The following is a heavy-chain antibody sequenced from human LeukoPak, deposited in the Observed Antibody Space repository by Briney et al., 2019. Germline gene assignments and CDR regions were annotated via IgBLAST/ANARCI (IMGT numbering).Heavy chain of an antibody. CDR3: AKGSTIFKYDF. V-gene: IGHV3-23*01. Sequence: GGSLRLSCAASGFTFSSYAMNWVRQAPGKGLEWVSAISDSGGYTYYADSVKGRFTISRDNSKNMLYLQMNSLRADDTAVYHCAKGSTIFKYDFWGQGALVTVSS. D-gene: IGHD3-3*01. J-gene: IGHJ4*02. CDR1: GFTFSSYA. CDR2: ISDSGGYT.